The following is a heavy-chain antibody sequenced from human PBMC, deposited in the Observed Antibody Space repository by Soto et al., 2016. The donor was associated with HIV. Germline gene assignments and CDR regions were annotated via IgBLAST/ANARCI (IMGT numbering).Heavy chain of an antibody. CDR2: VNHRALS. Sequence: QVQLQQWGAGLLKPSETLSLSCAVYGGSFRGFSWNWIRQSPEKGLEWIGEVNHRALSITTRPRESSHHFIDMSKSQISLTINSLTAADTAIYYCARGHGRYGDFRVTYYHFGMDVWGPGTTV. CDR3: ARGHGRYGDFRVTYYHFGMDV. D-gene: IGHD4-17*01. V-gene: IGHV4-34*01. CDR1: GGSFRGFS. J-gene: IGHJ6*01.